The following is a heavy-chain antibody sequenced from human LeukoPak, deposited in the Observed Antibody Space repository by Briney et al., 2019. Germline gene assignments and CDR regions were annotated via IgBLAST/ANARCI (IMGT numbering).Heavy chain of an antibody. CDR2: IYTSGST. V-gene: IGHV4-61*02. Sequence: SQTLSLTCTVSGGSISSGSYYWSWIRQPAGRGLEWIGRIYTSGSTNYNPSLKSRVTMSVDTSKNQFSLKLSSVTAADTAVYYCARQYYYDSSGYWGDNWFDPWGQGTLVTVSS. CDR1: GGSISSGSYY. D-gene: IGHD3-22*01. CDR3: ARQYYYDSSGYWGDNWFDP. J-gene: IGHJ5*02.